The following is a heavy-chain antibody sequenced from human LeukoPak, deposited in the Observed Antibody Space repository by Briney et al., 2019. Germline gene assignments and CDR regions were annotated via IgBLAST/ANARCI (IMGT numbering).Heavy chain of an antibody. Sequence: SETLSLTCNGSGESISSGNYYWTWIRQPAGKGLEWIGRIHSSGFANYNRSLKSRVTISRDTSKNQLSLKVSSVTAADTAVYFCVSSRVATPPYNYGMDVWGQGTTVVVSS. V-gene: IGHV4-61*02. CDR2: IHSSGFA. CDR1: GESISSGNYY. J-gene: IGHJ6*02. CDR3: VSSRVATPPYNYGMDV. D-gene: IGHD3-3*01.